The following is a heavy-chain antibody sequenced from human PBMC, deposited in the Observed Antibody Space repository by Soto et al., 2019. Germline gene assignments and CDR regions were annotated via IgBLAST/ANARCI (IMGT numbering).Heavy chain of an antibody. CDR1: GGTFSSYV. CDR2: IIPIFGTA. CDR3: ARGVRYYGSGSYFKGNWFDP. V-gene: IGHV1-69*01. Sequence: QVQLVQSGAEVKKPGSSVKVSCKASGGTFSSYVISWVRQAPGQGLEWMGGIIPIFGTANYAQKFQGRVTITADESTSTAYMELSSLRSEDTAVYYCARGVRYYGSGSYFKGNWFDPWGQGTLVTVSS. D-gene: IGHD3-10*01. J-gene: IGHJ5*02.